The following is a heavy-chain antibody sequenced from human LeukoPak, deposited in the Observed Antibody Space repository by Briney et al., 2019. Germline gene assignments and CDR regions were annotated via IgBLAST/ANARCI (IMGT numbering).Heavy chain of an antibody. V-gene: IGHV3-13*04. Sequence: GGSLRLSCAASGFTLSSYEMHWVRQATGKGLEWVSAISTAGDTYYPGSVKGRFTISRENAKNSLYLQMNSLRAGDTAVYYCASVGYDGGFDYWGQGTLVTVSS. CDR3: ASVGYDGGFDY. D-gene: IGHD2-2*01. CDR1: GFTLSSYE. J-gene: IGHJ4*02. CDR2: ISTAGDT.